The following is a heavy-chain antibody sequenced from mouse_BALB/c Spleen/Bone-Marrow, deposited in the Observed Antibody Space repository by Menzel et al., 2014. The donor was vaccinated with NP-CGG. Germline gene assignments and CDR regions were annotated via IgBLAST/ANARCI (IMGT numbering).Heavy chain of an antibody. J-gene: IGHJ3*01. Sequence: QVQLQQSGPGLVQPSQSLSITCTVSGFSLTSYGVHWVRQSPGKGLEWLGVIRSGGSTAYNAAFISRLSISKDNSKSQIFFKMNSLQANDTAIYCCARNPGFAYWGQGTLVTVSA. CDR1: GFSLTSYG. CDR3: ARNPGFAY. CDR2: IRSGGST. V-gene: IGHV2-2*02.